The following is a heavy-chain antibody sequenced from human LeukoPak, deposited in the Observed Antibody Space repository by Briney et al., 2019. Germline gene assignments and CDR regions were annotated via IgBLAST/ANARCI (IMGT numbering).Heavy chain of an antibody. CDR3: ARKRPVDYYDSSGYYYDAFDI. J-gene: IGHJ3*02. V-gene: IGHV1-2*02. D-gene: IGHD3-22*01. CDR1: GYTFTGYY. Sequence: ASVKVSCKASGYTFTGYYMHWVRQAPGQVLEWMGWINPNSGGTNYAQKFQGRVTMTRDTSISTAYMELSRLRSDDTAVYYCARKRPVDYYDSSGYYYDAFDIWGQGTMVTVSS. CDR2: INPNSGGT.